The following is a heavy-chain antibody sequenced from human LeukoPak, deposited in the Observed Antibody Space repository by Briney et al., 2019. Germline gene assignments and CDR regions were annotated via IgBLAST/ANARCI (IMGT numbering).Heavy chain of an antibody. CDR1: GGSITITNYY. J-gene: IGHJ4*02. CDR3: ARHRGRNGGYVFDY. D-gene: IGHD2-8*01. CDR2: MYHSGTT. Sequence: SETLSLTCSVSGGSITITNYYWGWVRQPPGKGLEWIGSMYHSGTTYYNPSLKTRLTISVDTSENQFSLNLSAVTAADTALYFCARHRGRNGGYVFDYWGQGTLVTVSS. V-gene: IGHV4-39*01.